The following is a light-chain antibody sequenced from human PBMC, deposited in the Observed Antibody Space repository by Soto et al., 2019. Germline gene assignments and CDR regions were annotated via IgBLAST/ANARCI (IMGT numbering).Light chain of an antibody. CDR1: ENIYSF. CDR3: QQRNNWPPIT. Sequence: EIVLTQSPATLSLSPGETATLSCRASENIYSFLAWYQQKPGQSPRLLIYDASNRATGITTRFSGSGSGTDFTLTISSLEPEDSAIYYCQQRNNWPPITFGQGTRVEIK. J-gene: IGKJ5*01. V-gene: IGKV3-11*01. CDR2: DAS.